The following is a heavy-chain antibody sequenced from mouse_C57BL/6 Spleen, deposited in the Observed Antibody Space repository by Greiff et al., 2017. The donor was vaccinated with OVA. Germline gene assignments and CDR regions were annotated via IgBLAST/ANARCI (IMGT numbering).Heavy chain of an antibody. CDR3: TTRKDSSDAMDY. V-gene: IGHV14-1*01. Sequence: VQLQQSGAELVRPGASVKLSCTASGFNIQDYYMHWVKQRPEQGLEWIGRIDPEDGDTEYAPKFQGKATMTADTSSNTAYLQLSSLTSEDTAVYYCTTRKDSSDAMDYWGQGTSVTVSS. CDR1: GFNIQDYY. D-gene: IGHD3-2*01. J-gene: IGHJ4*01. CDR2: IDPEDGDT.